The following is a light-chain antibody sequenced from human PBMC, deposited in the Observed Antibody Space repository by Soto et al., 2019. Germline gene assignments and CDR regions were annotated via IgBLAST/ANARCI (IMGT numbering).Light chain of an antibody. V-gene: IGKV3-11*01. Sequence: ILLTQAPAALALSPWETATISFRASQSVSGYIGWYQQKPGQAPRLLIYADSNRATGIPARFSGSGSGTDFTLTISSLEPEDFSVYYCQQRYNWPITFGQGTRLEIK. CDR2: ADS. CDR3: QQRYNWPIT. CDR1: QSVSGY. J-gene: IGKJ5*01.